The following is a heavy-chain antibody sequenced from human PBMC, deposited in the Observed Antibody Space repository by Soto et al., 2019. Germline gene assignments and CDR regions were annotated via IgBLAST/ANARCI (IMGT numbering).Heavy chain of an antibody. J-gene: IGHJ5*02. V-gene: IGHV4-4*07. CDR3: ARDRAVTGNDNWFDP. Sequence: SSETLSLTCTVSGGSISSYYWSWIRQPAGKGLEWIGRIYASGSTNYNPSLNSRVTMSVDTSKNQFSLELSSVTAADTAVYYCARDRAVTGNDNWFDPWGQGTLATVSS. D-gene: IGHD1-20*01. CDR1: GGSISSYY. CDR2: IYASGST.